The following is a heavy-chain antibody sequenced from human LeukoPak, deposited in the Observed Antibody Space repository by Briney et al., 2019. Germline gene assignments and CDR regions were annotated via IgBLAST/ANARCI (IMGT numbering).Heavy chain of an antibody. CDR1: GFSLSTTGVG. J-gene: IGHJ4*02. Sequence: SGPTLVNPTQTLTLTCTFSGFSLSTTGVGVGWIRQPPGEALEWLALIYWDDDKRFSPSLKSRLTITQDTSRNQVVLTMTNMDPVDTATYYCAHRRDSRSGWPFGYWGQGTLVTVSS. CDR2: IYWDDDK. D-gene: IGHD6-19*01. CDR3: AHRRDSRSGWPFGY. V-gene: IGHV2-5*02.